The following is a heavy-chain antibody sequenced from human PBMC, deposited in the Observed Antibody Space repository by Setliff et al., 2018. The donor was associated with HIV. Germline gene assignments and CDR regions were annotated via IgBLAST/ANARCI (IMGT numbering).Heavy chain of an antibody. CDR3: AREVYYYYYYMDV. CDR1: GGSISSGGYY. CDR2: IYTSGST. J-gene: IGHJ6*03. V-gene: IGHV4-61*09. Sequence: PSETLSLTCTVSGGSISSGGYYWSWIRQPAGKGLEWIGHIYTSGSTNYNPSLKSRVTISVDTSKNQFSLKLSSVTAADTAVYYCAREVYYYYYYMDVWGKGTTVTVSS.